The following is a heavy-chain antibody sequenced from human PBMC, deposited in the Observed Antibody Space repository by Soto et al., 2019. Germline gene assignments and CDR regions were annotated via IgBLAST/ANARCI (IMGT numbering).Heavy chain of an antibody. CDR3: ARDGPLPFTIFGVVNPYYYYYYGMDV. J-gene: IGHJ6*02. CDR2: IYTSGST. CDR1: GGSISSYY. V-gene: IGHV4-4*07. Sequence: ETLSLTCTVSGGSISSYYWSWIRQPAGKGLEWIGRIYTSGSTNYNPSLKSRVTMSVDTSKNQFSLKLSSVTAADTAVYYCARDGPLPFTIFGVVNPYYYYYYGMDVWGQGTTVTVSS. D-gene: IGHD3-3*01.